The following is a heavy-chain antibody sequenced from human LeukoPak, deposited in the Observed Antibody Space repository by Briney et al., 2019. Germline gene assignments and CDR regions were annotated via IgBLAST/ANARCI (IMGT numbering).Heavy chain of an antibody. D-gene: IGHD4-17*01. Sequence: ASVKVSCKASGYTFTSYAMHWVRQAPGQRLEWMGRINAGNGNTKYSQKFQGRVTITRDTSASTAYMELSSLRSEDTAVYYCASDYGDYVHDAFDIWGQGTMVTVSS. CDR1: GYTFTSYA. V-gene: IGHV1-3*01. J-gene: IGHJ3*02. CDR3: ASDYGDYVHDAFDI. CDR2: INAGNGNT.